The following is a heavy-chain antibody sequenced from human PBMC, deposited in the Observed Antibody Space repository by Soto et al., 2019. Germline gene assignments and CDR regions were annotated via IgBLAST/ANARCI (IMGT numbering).Heavy chain of an antibody. D-gene: IGHD4-17*01. CDR3: AHRRRETTVTTGFDY. Sequence: QITLKESGPTLVKPTQTLTLTCTFSGFSLTTSGVALGWIRQPPEKALEWLAFIYWNDDKPYSPSLKSRLTITKDTSKNQVVLTMTNMDPVDTATYYCAHRRRETTVTTGFDYWGQGILVTVSS. CDR2: IYWNDDK. J-gene: IGHJ4*02. V-gene: IGHV2-5*01. CDR1: GFSLTTSGVA.